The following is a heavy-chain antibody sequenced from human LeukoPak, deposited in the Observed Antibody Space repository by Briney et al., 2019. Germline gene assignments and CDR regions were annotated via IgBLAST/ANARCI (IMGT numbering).Heavy chain of an antibody. V-gene: IGHV4-59*08. D-gene: IGHD1-26*01. Sequence: SETLSLTCSVSGGSMISYYWSWIWQPPGKGLEWIGYIFHSGSPNYNPSLKSRVTISVDTSKNQFSLKLSSVTAADTAVYYCARLPKWELFQIDYWGQGTLVTVSS. CDR3: ARLPKWELFQIDY. J-gene: IGHJ4*02. CDR1: GGSMISYY. CDR2: IFHSGSP.